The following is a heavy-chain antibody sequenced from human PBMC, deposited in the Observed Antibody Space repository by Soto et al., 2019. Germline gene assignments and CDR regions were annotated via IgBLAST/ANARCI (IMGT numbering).Heavy chain of an antibody. J-gene: IGHJ4*02. CDR2: ISAYNGNT. Sequence: QGQLVQSGAEVKKPGASVKVSCKASGYTFTSFGISWVRQAPGQGLEWMGWISAYNGNTNYAQKVQGSITMTTDTYTSTADMELRSLRSDDTAVYACARDSGNLDNWAYLVDYWGQGTVVTVSS. CDR1: GYTFTSFG. D-gene: IGHD1-20*01. CDR3: ARDSGNLDNWAYLVDY. V-gene: IGHV1-18*01.